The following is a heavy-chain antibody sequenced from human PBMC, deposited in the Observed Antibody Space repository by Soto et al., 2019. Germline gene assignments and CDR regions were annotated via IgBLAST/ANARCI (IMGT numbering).Heavy chain of an antibody. Sequence: EVQLVESGGGWIQPGGSLRLSCAASGFAVSSKYMTWVRQAPGKGLEWVSVIYGGGTTYYADSVKGRFTISRDTSKNTLYLQMNSLRAEDTAVYYCVQTTGGPGCDFWGQGTLVTVSS. J-gene: IGHJ4*02. V-gene: IGHV3-53*01. CDR2: IYGGGTT. D-gene: IGHD1-1*01. CDR1: GFAVSSKY. CDR3: VQTTGGPGCDF.